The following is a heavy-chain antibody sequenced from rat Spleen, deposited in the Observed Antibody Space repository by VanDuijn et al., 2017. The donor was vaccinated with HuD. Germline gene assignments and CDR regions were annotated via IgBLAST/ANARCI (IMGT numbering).Heavy chain of an antibody. CDR1: GFTFSDYY. D-gene: IGHD4-3*01. Sequence: EVQLVESDGGLVQPGRSLKLSCAASGFTFSDYYMAWVRQGPTQGLEWVASISTSGGTTYYRDSVKGRFKISRDNAKTTLYLQMDSLRSEDTATYYCASHNSGYFEYWGQGVMVTVSS. V-gene: IGHV5-25*01. J-gene: IGHJ2*01. CDR3: ASHNSGYFEY. CDR2: ISTSGGTT.